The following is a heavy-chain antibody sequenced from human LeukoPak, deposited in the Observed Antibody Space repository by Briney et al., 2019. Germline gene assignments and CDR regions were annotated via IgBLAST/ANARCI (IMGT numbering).Heavy chain of an antibody. CDR3: ASSPYYYDSSGPLDAFDI. Sequence: SETLSLTCAVSGGSISSSNWWSWVRQPPGKGLEWIGEIYHSGSTNYNPSLKSRVTISVDTSKNQFSLKLSSVTAADTAVYYCASSPYYYDSSGPLDAFDIWGQGTMVTVSS. CDR1: GGSISSSNW. V-gene: IGHV4-4*02. J-gene: IGHJ3*02. CDR2: IYHSGST. D-gene: IGHD3-22*01.